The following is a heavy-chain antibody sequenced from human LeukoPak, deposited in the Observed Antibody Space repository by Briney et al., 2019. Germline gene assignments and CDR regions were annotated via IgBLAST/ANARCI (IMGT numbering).Heavy chain of an antibody. CDR2: ISAYNGNT. D-gene: IGHD3-3*01. V-gene: IGHV1-18*01. CDR3: ARDLAYYDFWSGYLANAPVSLDY. Sequence: ASVKVSCKASGYTFTSYGISWVRQAPGQGLEWMGWISAYNGNTNYAQKLQGRVTMTTDTSTSTAYMELRSLRSDDTAVYYCARDLAYYDFWSGYLANAPVSLDYWGQGTLVTVSS. J-gene: IGHJ4*02. CDR1: GYTFTSYG.